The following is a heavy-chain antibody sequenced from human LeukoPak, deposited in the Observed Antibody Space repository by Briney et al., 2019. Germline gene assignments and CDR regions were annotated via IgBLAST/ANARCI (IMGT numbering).Heavy chain of an antibody. CDR3: AGKRRVDPNYPDY. J-gene: IGHJ4*02. CDR1: GFRFGAHW. V-gene: IGHV3-7*01. Sequence: GGSLRLSCVASGFRFGAHWMNWVRQAPGKGLEWVANIKEDGSEKYYVDSVKGRFIISRDNAKNSLYLQMDSLRVEDTAVYFCAGKRRVDPNYPDYWGKGTLVTVSS. CDR2: IKEDGSEK. D-gene: IGHD5-24*01.